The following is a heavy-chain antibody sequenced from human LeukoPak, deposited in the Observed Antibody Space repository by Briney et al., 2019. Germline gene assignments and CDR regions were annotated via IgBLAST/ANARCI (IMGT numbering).Heavy chain of an antibody. CDR2: ISSSCSTI. D-gene: IGHD3-10*02. J-gene: IGHJ6*04. CDR3: AELGITMIGGV. V-gene: IGHV3-48*03. Sequence: PGGSLRLSCAASGFTFSSYEMNWVRQAPGKGLEWVSYISSSCSTIYYADSVKGRFTISIDNAKNSLYLQMNSLRADDTAVYYCAELGITMIGGVWGKGTTVTISS. CDR1: GFTFSSYE.